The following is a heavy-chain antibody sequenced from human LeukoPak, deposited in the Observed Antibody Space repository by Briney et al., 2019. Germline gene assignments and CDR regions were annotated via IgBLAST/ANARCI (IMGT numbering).Heavy chain of an antibody. D-gene: IGHD1-26*01. CDR2: IYPGDSDT. CDR3: ARLMSPVSIVVPDAFDI. V-gene: IGHV5-51*01. J-gene: IGHJ3*02. Sequence: GESLKISCKGSGYSFTRYWIAWVRQMPGKGLEWMGIIYPGDSDTRYSPSFQGQVIISADKSISTAYLQWKSLKASGTAMYYCARLMSPVSIVVPDAFDIWGQGTMVTVSS. CDR1: GYSFTRYW.